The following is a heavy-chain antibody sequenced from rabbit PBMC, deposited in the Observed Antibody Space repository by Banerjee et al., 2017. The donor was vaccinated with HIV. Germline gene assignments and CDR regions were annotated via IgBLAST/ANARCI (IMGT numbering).Heavy chain of an antibody. CDR2: IYTDSDGT. V-gene: IGHV1S47*01. J-gene: IGHJ3*01. CDR1: GFDFSSYG. D-gene: IGHD8-1*01. CDR3: ARWAGSRDYSL. Sequence: QEQLVESGGGLVTLGGSLKLSCKASGFDFSSYGVSWVRQAPGKGLEWIAYIYTDSDGTWYASWVNGRFTITRSTSLNTVTLQMTSLTAADTATYFCARWAGSRDYSLWGQGTLVTVS.